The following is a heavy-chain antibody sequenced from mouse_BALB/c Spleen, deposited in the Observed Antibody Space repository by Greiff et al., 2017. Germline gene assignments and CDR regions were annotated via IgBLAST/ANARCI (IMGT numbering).Heavy chain of an antibody. Sequence: EVQLQQSGAELVKPGASVKLSCTASGFNIKDTYMHWVKQRPEQGLEWIGRIDPANGNTKYDPKFQGKATITADTSSNTAYLQLSSLTSEDTAVYYCARSVPNWDRYAMDYWGQGTSVTVSS. V-gene: IGHV14-3*02. CDR3: ARSVPNWDRYAMDY. D-gene: IGHD4-1*01. CDR2: IDPANGNT. CDR1: GFNIKDTY. J-gene: IGHJ4*01.